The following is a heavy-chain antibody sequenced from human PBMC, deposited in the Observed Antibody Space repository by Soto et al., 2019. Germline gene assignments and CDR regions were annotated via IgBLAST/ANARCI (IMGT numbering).Heavy chain of an antibody. CDR2: IDPSDSYT. V-gene: IGHV5-10-1*01. Sequence: PGESLKISCKGSGYSFTSYWISWVRQMPGKGLEWMGRIDPSDSYTNYSPSFQGHVTISADNSKNTLYLQMNSLRAEDTAVYYCARSAAADRSGFDYWGQGTLVTVSS. J-gene: IGHJ4*02. CDR1: GYSFTSYW. CDR3: ARSAAADRSGFDY. D-gene: IGHD6-13*01.